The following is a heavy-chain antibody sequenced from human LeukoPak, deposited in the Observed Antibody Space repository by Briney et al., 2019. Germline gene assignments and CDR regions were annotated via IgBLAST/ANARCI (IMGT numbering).Heavy chain of an antibody. CDR2: IYTSGST. CDR1: GGSISSYY. Sequence: SETLSLTCPVSGGSISSYYWSWIRKPAGKGLEWIGRIYTSGSTNYNPSLKSRVTMSVDTSKNQFSLKLSSVTAADTAVYYCARAGYYYDSSGYSRPLDYWGQGTLVTVSS. D-gene: IGHD3-22*01. V-gene: IGHV4-4*07. J-gene: IGHJ4*02. CDR3: ARAGYYYDSSGYSRPLDY.